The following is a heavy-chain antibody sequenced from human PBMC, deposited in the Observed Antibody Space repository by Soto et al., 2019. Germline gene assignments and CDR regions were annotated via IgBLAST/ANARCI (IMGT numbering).Heavy chain of an antibody. D-gene: IGHD2-15*01. CDR1: GFTFSDYY. Sequence: QVQLVESGGGLVKPGGSLRLSCAVSGFTFSDYYMTWIRQAPGKGLEWVSYISSSTSHTNYADSVKGRFTISRDNAKNSLFLQMNSRIAEDTAVYYCARDRGEAADDFDFWGQGTLVTVSS. CDR3: ARDRGEAADDFDF. CDR2: ISSSTSHT. V-gene: IGHV3-11*05. J-gene: IGHJ4*02.